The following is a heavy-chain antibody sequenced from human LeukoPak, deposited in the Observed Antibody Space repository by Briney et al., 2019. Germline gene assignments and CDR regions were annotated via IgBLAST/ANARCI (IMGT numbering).Heavy chain of an antibody. CDR1: DDXIRNFF. Sequence: SETLSLTCCVSDDXIRNFFWSWIRQPAGKGLEWIGRIYTSGSTDYNPSLRSRVTMSVDTSRNQFSLKLTSVTAADTAVYYCARESKSYDGSGFYHDYWGQGTLVAVSP. D-gene: IGHD3-22*01. CDR3: ARESKSYDGSGFYHDY. J-gene: IGHJ4*02. CDR2: IYTSGST. V-gene: IGHV4-4*07.